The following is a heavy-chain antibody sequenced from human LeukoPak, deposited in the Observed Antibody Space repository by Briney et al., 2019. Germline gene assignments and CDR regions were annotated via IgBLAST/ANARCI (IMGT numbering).Heavy chain of an antibody. Sequence: ASVKVSCKASGYTFTSYGISWVRQAPGQGLEWMGWICAYNGNTNYAQKLQGRVTMTTDTSTSTAYMELRSLRSDDTAVYYCARDLGAVAGLPRNWFDPWGQGTLVTVSS. CDR2: ICAYNGNT. CDR1: GYTFTSYG. J-gene: IGHJ5*02. CDR3: ARDLGAVAGLPRNWFDP. V-gene: IGHV1-18*01. D-gene: IGHD6-19*01.